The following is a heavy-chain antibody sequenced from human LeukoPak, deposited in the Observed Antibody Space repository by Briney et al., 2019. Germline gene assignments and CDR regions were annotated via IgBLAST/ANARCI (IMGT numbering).Heavy chain of an antibody. CDR1: GYTFTNYG. D-gene: IGHD4-11*01. CDR2: ISAYNGNA. J-gene: IGHJ4*02. V-gene: IGHV1-18*01. CDR3: ARVGNYYQFDY. Sequence: ASVKVSCKASGYTFTNYGINWVRQAPGQGLEWMGWISAYNGNANYAQKLQGRVTMTTDTSTSTAYMELRSLRSDDTAVYYCARVGNYYQFDYWGQGTLVTVSS.